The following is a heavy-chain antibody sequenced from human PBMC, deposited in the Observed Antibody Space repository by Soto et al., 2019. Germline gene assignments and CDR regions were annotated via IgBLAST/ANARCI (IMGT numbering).Heavy chain of an antibody. D-gene: IGHD6-19*01. CDR3: AKWLRSGSFYCDF. CDR1: GFTFSLYA. V-gene: IGHV3-23*01. CDR2: VQSNGVT. Sequence: GGSLRLSCQASGFTFSLYAMSWVRQAPGKGLEWVSLVQSNGVTYSADSVKGRFTVSRDNSKNTVYLQMDSLRVEDTAVYYCAKWLRSGSFYCDFWGQGTMVTVSS. J-gene: IGHJ4*02.